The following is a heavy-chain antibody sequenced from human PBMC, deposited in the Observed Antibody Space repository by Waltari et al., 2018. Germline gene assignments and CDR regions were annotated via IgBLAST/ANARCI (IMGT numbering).Heavy chain of an antibody. Sequence: QVQLQESGPGLVKPSETLSLTCTVSGGSISSYYWSWIRQPPGKGLEWIGYIYYSGSTNYHPSLKSRVTISVDTSKNQFSLKLSSVTAADTAVYYCARDKPVYYDSSGYYRGVLGAFDIWGQGTMVIVSS. D-gene: IGHD3-22*01. V-gene: IGHV4-59*01. CDR2: IYYSGST. CDR1: GGSISSYY. J-gene: IGHJ3*02. CDR3: ARDKPVYYDSSGYYRGVLGAFDI.